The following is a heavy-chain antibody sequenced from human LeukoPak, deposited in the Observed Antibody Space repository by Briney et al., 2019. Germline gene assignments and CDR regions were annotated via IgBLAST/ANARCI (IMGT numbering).Heavy chain of an antibody. J-gene: IGHJ3*01. Sequence: ASVKVSCKTSGYTFTSYDISWVRQAPGQGLEWMGWISAYNGNTNYAQKVQGRVTMTTDTSTSTAYMELRSLRSDDTAVYYCARGLQENLAWLTAFSAFDFWGQGTMVTVSS. V-gene: IGHV1-18*01. CDR2: ISAYNGNT. CDR3: ARGLQENLAWLTAFSAFDF. CDR1: GYTFTSYD. D-gene: IGHD6-19*01.